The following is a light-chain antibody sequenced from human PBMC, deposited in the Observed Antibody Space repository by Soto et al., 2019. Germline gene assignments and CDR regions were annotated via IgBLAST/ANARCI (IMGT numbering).Light chain of an antibody. J-gene: IGLJ1*01. CDR3: SSYAGSNNFV. CDR2: NVI. CDR1: SSHVGGYNF. Sequence: QSVLTQPRSVSGSPGQSVTISCTGTSSHVGGYNFVSWYQHHPGKAPKLMIYNVIQRPSGVPDRFSGSKSGNTASLTVSGLQAADEADYYCSSYAGSNNFVFGTGTKVTVL. V-gene: IGLV2-11*01.